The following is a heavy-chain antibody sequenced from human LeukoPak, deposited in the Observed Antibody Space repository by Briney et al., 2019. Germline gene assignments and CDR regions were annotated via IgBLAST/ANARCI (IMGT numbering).Heavy chain of an antibody. D-gene: IGHD3-22*01. Sequence: ASVKVSCKASGYTFTSYYTHWVRQAPGQGPEWMGIINPSGGSTSYAQKFQGRVTMTRDTSTSTVYMELSSLRSEDTAVYYCARDRYYYDSSGYIRGISFDYWGQGTLVTVSS. V-gene: IGHV1-46*01. CDR2: INPSGGST. CDR1: GYTFTSYY. CDR3: ARDRYYYDSSGYIRGISFDY. J-gene: IGHJ4*02.